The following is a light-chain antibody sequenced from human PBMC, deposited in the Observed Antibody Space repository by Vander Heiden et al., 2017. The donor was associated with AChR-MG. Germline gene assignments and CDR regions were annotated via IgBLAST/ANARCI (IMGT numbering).Light chain of an antibody. CDR2: AAS. V-gene: IGKV1-39*01. CDR3: QQRDSTPQT. Sequence: DIQMTQSPSSLSASIGDSVTITCRASQSISSYLKWYQQKPGKVPKLLIYAASSLQSGVPSRFSGSGSGTDFTLIISMLQPEDFATYYCQQRDSTPQTFGQRTKLEIK. J-gene: IGKJ2*01. CDR1: QSISSY.